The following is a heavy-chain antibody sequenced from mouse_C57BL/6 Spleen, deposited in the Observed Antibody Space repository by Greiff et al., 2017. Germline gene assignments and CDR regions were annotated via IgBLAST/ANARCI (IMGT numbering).Heavy chain of an antibody. CDR1: GFTFSSYG. CDR2: ISSGGSYT. CDR3: ARDFDY. J-gene: IGHJ2*01. Sequence: EVQLQESGGDLVKPGGSLKLSCAASGFTFSSYGMSWVRQTPDKRLEWVATISSGGSYTYYPDSVKGRFTISRDNAKNTPYLLMSRRKSEDTAMYYCARDFDYWGQGTTLTVSS. V-gene: IGHV5-6*01.